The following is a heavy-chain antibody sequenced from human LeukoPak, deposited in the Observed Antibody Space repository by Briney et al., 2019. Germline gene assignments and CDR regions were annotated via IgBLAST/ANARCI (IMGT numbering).Heavy chain of an antibody. J-gene: IGHJ4*02. Sequence: GGSLRLSCAASGFTFSSYAMHWVRQAPGKGLEWVAVISYDGSNKYYADSVKGRFTISRDNSKNTLYLQMNSLRDEDTAVYYCAKDGVPLPLDWGQGTLVTVSS. D-gene: IGHD2-8*01. CDR2: ISYDGSNK. CDR1: GFTFSSYA. CDR3: AKDGVPLPLD. V-gene: IGHV3-30-3*01.